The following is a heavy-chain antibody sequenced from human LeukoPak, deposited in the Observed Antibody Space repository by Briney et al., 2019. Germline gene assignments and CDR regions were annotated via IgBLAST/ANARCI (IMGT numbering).Heavy chain of an antibody. Sequence: RPGRSLRLSCAASGFTFDDYAMHWVRHAPGKGLEWVSGISWNSGSIGYADSVKGRFTISRDNAKNSLYLQMNSLRAEDTAVYYCTTDQHDSSGYWADYWGQGTLVTVSS. CDR3: TTDQHDSSGYWADY. CDR2: ISWNSGSI. J-gene: IGHJ4*02. D-gene: IGHD3-22*01. CDR1: GFTFDDYA. V-gene: IGHV3-9*01.